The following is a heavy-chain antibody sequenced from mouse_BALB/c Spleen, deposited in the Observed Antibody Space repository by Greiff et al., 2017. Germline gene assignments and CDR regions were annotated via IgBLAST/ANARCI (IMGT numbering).Heavy chain of an antibody. D-gene: IGHD2-3*01. J-gene: IGHJ2*01. V-gene: IGHV6-6*02. CDR1: GFTFSNYW. Sequence: DVQLQESGGGLVQPGGSMKLSCVASGFTFSNYWMNWVRQSPEKGLEWVAEIRLKSNNYATHYAESVKGRFTISRDDSKSSVYLQMNNLRAEDTGIYYCTRDDGYYVSYFDYWGQGTTLTVSS. CDR2: IRLKSNNYAT. CDR3: TRDDGYYVSYFDY.